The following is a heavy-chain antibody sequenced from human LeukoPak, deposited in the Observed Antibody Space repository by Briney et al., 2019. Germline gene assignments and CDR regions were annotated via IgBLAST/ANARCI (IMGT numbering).Heavy chain of an antibody. J-gene: IGHJ4*02. CDR1: GFSVSTYP. CDR2: ITASGTDT. D-gene: IGHD6-19*01. CDR3: AKYSSGWVNDY. V-gene: IGHV3-23*01. Sequence: GGSLRLSCTASGFSVSTYPMAWVRQAPGEGLQWVSTITASGTDTFYADSVKGRFTISRDNSKNTLSLQMNSLRAEDTALYYCAKYSSGWVNDYWGQGTLVTVSS.